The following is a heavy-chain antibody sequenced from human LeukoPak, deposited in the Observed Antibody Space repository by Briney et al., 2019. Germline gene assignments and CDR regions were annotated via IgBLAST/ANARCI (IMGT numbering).Heavy chain of an antibody. D-gene: IGHD2-15*01. J-gene: IGHJ6*03. Sequence: GGSLRLSCAASGFTFSTYTMNWVRQAPGTGLEWVSYSSTGSTIYYADSVKGRFTISRDKSKNTLSLQMNGLRVEDTAVYYCAKVMPPGRIRFYSYYMDVWGKGTTVAVS. CDR2: SSTGSTI. V-gene: IGHV3-48*01. CDR3: AKVMPPGRIRFYSYYMDV. CDR1: GFTFSTYT.